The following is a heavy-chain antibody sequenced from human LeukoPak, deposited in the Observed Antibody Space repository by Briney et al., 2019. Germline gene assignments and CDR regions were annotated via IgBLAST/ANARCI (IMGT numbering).Heavy chain of an antibody. V-gene: IGHV6-1*01. Sequence: SQTLSLTCAISGDSVSSNSVTWNWIRQSPSRGLEWLVRTYYRSTWYNDYAVSVRVRITVNPDTSKNQFSLHLNSVTPEDTAVYYCARRLTQYDCFDPWGQGILVTVSS. CDR1: GDSVSSNSVT. J-gene: IGHJ5*02. CDR2: TYYRSTWYN. D-gene: IGHD2-2*01. CDR3: ARRLTQYDCFDP.